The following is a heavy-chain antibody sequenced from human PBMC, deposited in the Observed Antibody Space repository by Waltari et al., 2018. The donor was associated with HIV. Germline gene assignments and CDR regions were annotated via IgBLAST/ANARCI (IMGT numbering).Heavy chain of an antibody. CDR2: ISSSGSTI. CDR3: ARDGSSYYGLDY. J-gene: IGHJ4*02. V-gene: IGHV3-48*03. D-gene: IGHD1-26*01. Sequence: EVQVVESGGGLVQPGGALRLPCAASGFPFSTSEMNWVRQAPGKGLEWVSYISSSGSTIYYADSVKGRFTISRDNAKNSLYLQMNSLRAEDTAVYFCARDGSSYYGLDYWGRGTLVTVSS. CDR1: GFPFSTSE.